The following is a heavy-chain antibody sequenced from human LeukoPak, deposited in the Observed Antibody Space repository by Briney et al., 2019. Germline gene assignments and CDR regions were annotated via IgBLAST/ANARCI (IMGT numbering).Heavy chain of an antibody. V-gene: IGHV4-39*01. CDR2: IYFSGTT. Sequence: SETLSLTSAVSGGPISSSSYYWGWIRQPPGKGLEWIGSIYFSGTTYYNPSLKSRVTISLDTSVNQCSLKLNSVTAADTAVYYCARHAVTFGGVIVSPFDHWGQGSLVTVSS. J-gene: IGHJ4*02. CDR3: ARHAVTFGGVIVSPFDH. CDR1: GGPISSSSYY. D-gene: IGHD3-16*02.